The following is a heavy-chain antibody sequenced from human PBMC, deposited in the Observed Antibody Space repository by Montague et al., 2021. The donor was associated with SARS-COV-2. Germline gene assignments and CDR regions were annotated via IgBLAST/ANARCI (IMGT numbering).Heavy chain of an antibody. CDR2: IYSGGSST. V-gene: IGHV3-23*03. Sequence: SRRLSCAASGFTFSSYAMSWVRQAPGKGLEWVSVIYSGGSSTYYADSVKGRFTISRDNSKNTLYLQMNSLRAEDTAVYYCAKDLGGYGDAIDYWGQGTLVTVSS. CDR1: GFTFSSYA. J-gene: IGHJ4*02. CDR3: AKDLGGYGDAIDY. D-gene: IGHD4-17*01.